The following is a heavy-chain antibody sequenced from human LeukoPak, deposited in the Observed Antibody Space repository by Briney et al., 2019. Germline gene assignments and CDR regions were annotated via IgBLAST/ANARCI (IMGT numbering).Heavy chain of an antibody. CDR3: ARVGVRSDYSNYRGFDP. D-gene: IGHD4-11*01. CDR1: GYTFTSYG. V-gene: IGHV1-18*01. J-gene: IGHJ5*02. CDR2: ISAYNGNT. Sequence: ASVKVSCKASGYTFTSYGISWVRQAPGQGLEWMGWISAYNGNTNYAQKLQGRVTMTTDTSTSTAYMELRSLRSDDTAVYYCARVGVRSDYSNYRGFDPWGQGTLVTVSS.